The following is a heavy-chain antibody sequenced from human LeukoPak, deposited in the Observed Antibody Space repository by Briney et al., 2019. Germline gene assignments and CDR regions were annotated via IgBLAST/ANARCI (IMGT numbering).Heavy chain of an antibody. CDR1: GYSFTSYW. D-gene: IGHD3-10*01. Sequence: GESLKISCKGSGYSFTSYWIGWVRQMPGKGLEWMGIIYPGDSDTKYSPSFQGQVTISADKSISTAYLQWSSLKASDSAMYYCATNTMFRGIHAFDIWGQGTMVTVSS. V-gene: IGHV5-51*01. CDR3: ATNTMFRGIHAFDI. J-gene: IGHJ3*02. CDR2: IYPGDSDT.